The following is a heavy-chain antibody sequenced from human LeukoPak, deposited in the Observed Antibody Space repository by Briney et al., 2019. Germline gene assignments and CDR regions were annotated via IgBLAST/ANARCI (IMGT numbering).Heavy chain of an antibody. CDR2: IKQDESEK. CDR3: ARDNGYFSVDY. CDR1: GFTFSSYW. Sequence: GGSLRLSCAASGFTFSSYWMTWARQAPGKGLEWVANIKQDESEKYYGDSVGGRFTISRDNAQNSLYLQMNSLRAEDTAVYYCARDNGYFSVDYWGQGTLVTVSS. D-gene: IGHD3-22*01. V-gene: IGHV3-7*01. J-gene: IGHJ4*02.